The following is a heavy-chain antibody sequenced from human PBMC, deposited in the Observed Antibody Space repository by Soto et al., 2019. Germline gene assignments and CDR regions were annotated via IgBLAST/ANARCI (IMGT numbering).Heavy chain of an antibody. Sequence: PSETLFLTCTVSGGSISSGDYYWSWIRQPPGKGLEWIGYIYYSGSTYYNPSLKSRVTISVDTSKNQFSLKLSSVTAADTAVYYCARDSSGYYYTYWGQGTLVTVSS. CDR2: IYYSGST. CDR3: ARDSSGYYYTY. V-gene: IGHV4-30-4*01. J-gene: IGHJ4*02. D-gene: IGHD3-22*01. CDR1: GGSISSGDYY.